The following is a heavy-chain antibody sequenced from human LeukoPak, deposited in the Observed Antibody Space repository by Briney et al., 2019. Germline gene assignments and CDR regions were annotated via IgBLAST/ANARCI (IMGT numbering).Heavy chain of an antibody. V-gene: IGHV4-4*07. Sequence: SETLSLTCTVSGDSISSNYWSWIRQPAGKGLEWIGRIYTSGYTNYNPSLKSRVAMSLDTSKNQFSLKLSSVTAADTAVYYCARTNWNARRPFDYWGQGTLVTVSS. D-gene: IGHD1-20*01. CDR2: IYTSGYT. CDR1: GDSISSNY. J-gene: IGHJ4*02. CDR3: ARTNWNARRPFDY.